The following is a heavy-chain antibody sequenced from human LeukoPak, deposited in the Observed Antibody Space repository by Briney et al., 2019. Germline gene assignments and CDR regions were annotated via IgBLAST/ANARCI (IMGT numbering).Heavy chain of an antibody. CDR2: MNPNSGGT. V-gene: IGHV1-2*02. J-gene: IGHJ1*01. CDR3: ARVSSYYYDSSGLTYFQH. CDR1: GYTFTGYY. D-gene: IGHD3-22*01. Sequence: ASVKVSCKASGYTFTGYYMHWVRQAPGQGLEWMGWMNPNSGGTNYAQKFQGRVTMTRDTSISTAYMELSRLRSDDTAVYYCARVSSYYYDSSGLTYFQHWGQGTLVTVSS.